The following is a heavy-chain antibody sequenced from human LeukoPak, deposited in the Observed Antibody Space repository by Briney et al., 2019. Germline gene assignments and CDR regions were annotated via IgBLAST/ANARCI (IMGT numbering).Heavy chain of an antibody. Sequence: SVKVSCTASGGTFSSYAISWVRQAPGQGLEWIGGIIPIFGTANYAQKFQGRVTITADESTSTAYMELSSLRSEDTAVYYCAVPRGIFGVEPYYMDVWGKGTTVTVSS. CDR1: GGTFSSYA. D-gene: IGHD3-3*01. CDR3: AVPRGIFGVEPYYMDV. J-gene: IGHJ6*03. CDR2: IIPIFGTA. V-gene: IGHV1-69*13.